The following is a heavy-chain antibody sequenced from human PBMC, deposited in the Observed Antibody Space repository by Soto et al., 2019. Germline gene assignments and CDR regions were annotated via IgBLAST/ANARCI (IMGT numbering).Heavy chain of an antibody. CDR1: GFTFSSYS. J-gene: IGHJ4*02. CDR2: ISSSSSYI. V-gene: IGHV3-21*01. D-gene: IGHD6-19*01. Sequence: EVQLVESGGGLVKPGGSLRLSCAASGFTFSSYSMNWVRQAPGKGLEWVSSISSSSSYIYYADSVKGRFTISRDNAKNSLYLQMNSLRAEDTAVYYCASLNIGGWYFFDYWGQGTLVTVSS. CDR3: ASLNIGGWYFFDY.